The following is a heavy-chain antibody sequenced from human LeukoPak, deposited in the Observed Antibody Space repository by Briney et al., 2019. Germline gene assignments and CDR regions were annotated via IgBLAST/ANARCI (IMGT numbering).Heavy chain of an antibody. CDR3: ARDHHAYTNWFDP. CDR1: GYTLTGYY. V-gene: IGHV1-2*02. CDR2: INPNSGGT. D-gene: IGHD1-14*01. J-gene: IGHJ5*02. Sequence: ASVKVSCKASGYTLTGYYMHWVRQAPGQGLEWMGWINPNSGGTNYAQKFQGRVTMTRDTSISTAYMELSRLRSDDTAVYYCARDHHAYTNWFDPWGQGTLVTVSS.